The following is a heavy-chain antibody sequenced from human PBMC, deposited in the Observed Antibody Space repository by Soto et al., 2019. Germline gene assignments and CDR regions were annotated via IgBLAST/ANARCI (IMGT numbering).Heavy chain of an antibody. J-gene: IGHJ6*03. CDR3: ARGAAAGDYYYYYMDV. CDR1: GDSVSSNSAA. CDR2: TYYRSKWYN. V-gene: IGHV6-1*01. D-gene: IGHD6-13*01. Sequence: QSQTLSLTCAISGDSVSSNSAAWNWIRQSPSRGLEWLGRTYYRSKWYNDYAVSVKSRITINPDTSKNQFSLQLNSVTPEDTAVYYCARGAAAGDYYYYYMDVWGKGTTVTVSS.